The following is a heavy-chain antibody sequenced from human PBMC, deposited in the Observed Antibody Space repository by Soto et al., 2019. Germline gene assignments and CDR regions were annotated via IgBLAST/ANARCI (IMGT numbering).Heavy chain of an antibody. J-gene: IGHJ6*02. V-gene: IGHV3-48*01. CDR2: ISSSSTI. CDR3: ARDFYGGNSLDYYYGMDV. D-gene: IGHD4-17*01. Sequence: PGGSLRLSCAASGFTFSSYSMNWVRQAPGKGLEWVSYISSSSTIYYADSVKGRFTISRDNSKNTLYLQMNSLRAEDTAVYYCARDFYGGNSLDYYYGMDVWGQGTTVTVSS. CDR1: GFTFSSYS.